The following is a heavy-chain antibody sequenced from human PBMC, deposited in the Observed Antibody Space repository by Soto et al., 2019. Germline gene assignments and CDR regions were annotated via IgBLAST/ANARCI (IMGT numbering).Heavy chain of an antibody. CDR2: IYSFGST. CDR3: ARDRGYR. Sequence: EVQLVESGGGLVQPGGSLRLSCAASGFSVGDNYMKWVRQAPGKGLEWVSLIYSFGSTFYADSVKGRFNIYRDNSKNTVFLQMNNLRVYDTAVYYCARDRGYRWGQGTMVTVSA. V-gene: IGHV3-66*01. CDR1: GFSVGDNY. D-gene: IGHD5-12*01. J-gene: IGHJ3*01.